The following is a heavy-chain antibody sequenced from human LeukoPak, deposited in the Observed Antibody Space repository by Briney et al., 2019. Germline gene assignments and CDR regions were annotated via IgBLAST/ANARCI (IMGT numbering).Heavy chain of an antibody. CDR3: ARGIYYGSGSYPPPSDY. V-gene: IGHV4-34*01. D-gene: IGHD3-10*01. CDR2: INHSRST. J-gene: IGHJ4*02. Sequence: SETLSLTCAVYGGSFSGYYWSWIRQPPGKGLEWIGEINHSRSTNYNPSLESRVTISVDTSKNQFSLKLSSVTAADTAVYYCARGIYYGSGSYPPPSDYWGQGTLVTVSS. CDR1: GGSFSGYY.